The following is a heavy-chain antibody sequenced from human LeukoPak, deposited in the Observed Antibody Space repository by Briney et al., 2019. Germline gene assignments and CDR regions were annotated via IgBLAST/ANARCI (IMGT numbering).Heavy chain of an antibody. Sequence: ASVKVSCKVSGYTFSSHDINWVRQATGQGLEWMGWMNPNSGNTDYAQKFQGRVAMTRNTSISTAYMQLSSLRSEDTAVYYCARVTYDSSGYYYFDYWGQGTLVTVSS. CDR3: ARVTYDSSGYYYFDY. D-gene: IGHD3-22*01. J-gene: IGHJ4*02. CDR1: GYTFSSHD. V-gene: IGHV1-8*01. CDR2: MNPNSGNT.